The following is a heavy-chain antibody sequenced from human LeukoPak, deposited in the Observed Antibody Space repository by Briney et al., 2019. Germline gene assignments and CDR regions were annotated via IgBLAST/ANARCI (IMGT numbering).Heavy chain of an antibody. CDR1: GGSFSGYY. J-gene: IGHJ4*02. D-gene: IGHD3-22*01. CDR3: ARRMAYYYDSSGYKDDY. Sequence: PSETLSLTCAVYGGSFSGYYWSWIRQPPGKGLEWIGEINHSGSTNYNPSLKSRVTISVDTSKNQFSLKLSSVTSADTAVYNCARRMAYYYDSSGYKDDYWGQGTLVTVSS. CDR2: INHSGST. V-gene: IGHV4-34*01.